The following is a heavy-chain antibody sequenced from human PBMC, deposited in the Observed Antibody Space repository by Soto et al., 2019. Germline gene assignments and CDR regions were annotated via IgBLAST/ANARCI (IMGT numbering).Heavy chain of an antibody. D-gene: IGHD1-26*01. J-gene: IGHJ4*02. Sequence: ASVKVSCKASGYTFTGYYMHWVRQAPGQGLEWMGWINPNSGGTNYAQKFQGRVTMTRDTSISTAYMELSRLRSDDTAVYYCAREWVGAGPFDYWGQGTLVTVSS. CDR2: INPNSGGT. CDR3: AREWVGAGPFDY. CDR1: GYTFTGYY. V-gene: IGHV1-2*02.